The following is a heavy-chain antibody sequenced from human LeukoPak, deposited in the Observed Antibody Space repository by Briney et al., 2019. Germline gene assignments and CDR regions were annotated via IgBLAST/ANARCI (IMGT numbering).Heavy chain of an antibody. Sequence: GGSLRLSCAASGFTFSSYAMSWVRQAPGKGLEWVSTFKTKYHQVYYAESVRGRFTISTDNSRNTVFLQMNSLRADDTALYYCARSVPDYTRFDYWGQGALVTVSS. CDR3: ARSVPDYTRFDY. CDR2: FKTKYHQV. CDR1: GFTFSSYA. D-gene: IGHD4-11*01. J-gene: IGHJ4*02. V-gene: IGHV3-23*05.